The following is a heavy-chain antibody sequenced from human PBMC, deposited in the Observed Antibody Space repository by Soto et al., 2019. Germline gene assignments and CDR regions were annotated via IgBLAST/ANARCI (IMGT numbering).Heavy chain of an antibody. V-gene: IGHV1-46*01. CDR1: GYTFSTYY. Sequence: GASVKVSCKASGYTFSTYYMHWVRQAPGQGYEWTGIINPSGGSTTYAQKFQGRVTMTRDTSTTTVYMELSSLRSEDTAVYYCARYDYNGYYFDYWGQGTLVTVSS. J-gene: IGHJ4*02. CDR2: INPSGGST. CDR3: ARYDYNGYYFDY. D-gene: IGHD4-4*01.